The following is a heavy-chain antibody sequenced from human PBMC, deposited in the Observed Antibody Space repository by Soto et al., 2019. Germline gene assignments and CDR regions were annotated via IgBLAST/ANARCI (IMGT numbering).Heavy chain of an antibody. D-gene: IGHD2-15*01. J-gene: IGHJ4*02. CDR2: LNPSVGST. CDR1: GYTFTTYS. V-gene: IGHV1-46*03. Sequence: QVQLVQSGAEVKKPGASVKLSCKASGYTFTTYSTHWVRQAPGQGLEWMGILNPSVGSTFYAQKFQGRVTMTRDTSTGTVYMELSSLRSEDTAVYYCAKSRGGGNCADYWGKGTLVTVSS. CDR3: AKSRGGGNCADY.